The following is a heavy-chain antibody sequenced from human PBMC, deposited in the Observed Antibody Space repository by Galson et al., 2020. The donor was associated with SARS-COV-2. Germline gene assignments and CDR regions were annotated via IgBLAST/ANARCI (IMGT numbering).Heavy chain of an antibody. CDR3: ASTYCSSTSCYLNY. V-gene: IGHV4-61*01. CDR1: GGSLSSGSYY. J-gene: IGHJ4*02. D-gene: IGHD2-2*01. CDR2: IYYSGST. Sequence: QTPSLTCTVSGGSLSSGSYYWSWIRQPPGKGLEWIGYIYYSGSTNYNPSLKSRVTISVDTSKNQFSLKLSSVTAADTAVYYCASTYCSSTSCYLNYWGQGTLVTVSS.